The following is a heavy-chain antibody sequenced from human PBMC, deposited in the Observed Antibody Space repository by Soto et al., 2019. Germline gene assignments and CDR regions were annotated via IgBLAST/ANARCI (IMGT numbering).Heavy chain of an antibody. V-gene: IGHV4-34*01. Sequence: PSETLSLTCAVYGGSFSGYYWSWIREPPGKGLEWIGDINHSGSTNYNPSLKSRVTISVDTSKNQFSLKLSSVTAADTAVYYCARGQRYFDWLLWAFDYWGQGTLVTVSS. D-gene: IGHD3-9*01. CDR2: INHSGST. CDR1: GGSFSGYY. J-gene: IGHJ4*02. CDR3: ARGQRYFDWLLWAFDY.